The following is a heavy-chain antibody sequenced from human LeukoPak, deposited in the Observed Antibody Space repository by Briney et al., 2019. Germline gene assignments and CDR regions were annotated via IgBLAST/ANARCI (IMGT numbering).Heavy chain of an antibody. CDR1: GGSIDSYH. Sequence: SETLSLTCIVSGGSIDSYHWSWIRQPPGKGLEWIGYISYSGSTNYNPSLKSRVTISVDTSKNQFSLKLSSVTAADTAVYYCARRLDYYGSGTYEHWGQGTLVTVSS. CDR3: ARRLDYYGSGTYEH. CDR2: ISYSGST. V-gene: IGHV4-59*08. J-gene: IGHJ4*02. D-gene: IGHD3-10*01.